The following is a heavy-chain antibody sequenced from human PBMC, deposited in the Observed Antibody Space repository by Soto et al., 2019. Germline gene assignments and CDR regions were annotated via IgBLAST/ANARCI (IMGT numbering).Heavy chain of an antibody. Sequence: QVQLVQSGAEMKRPGASVKVSCKSFGXXXXXXXXXXXXXXXXQEVEWMGWLNPDSGATDYAEKFEDWLPRTRDTSIGTAYMELSRLXSDDTAIYYCVRGMTENQPPRDAFDIWGQGTLVTVSS. V-gene: IGHV1-2*04. CDR2: LNPDSGAT. D-gene: IGHD2-2*01. CDR1: GXXXXXXX. CDR3: VRGMTENQPPRDAFDI. J-gene: IGHJ3*02.